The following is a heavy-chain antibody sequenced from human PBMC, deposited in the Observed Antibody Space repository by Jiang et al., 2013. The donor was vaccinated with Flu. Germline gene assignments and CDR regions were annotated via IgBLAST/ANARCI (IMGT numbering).Heavy chain of an antibody. V-gene: IGHV2-70*04. CDR3: ARNIPGIAVAGTGGFDY. CDR1: GFSLTTSGMR. CDR2: IDWDDDK. J-gene: IGHJ4*02. Sequence: TLTCTFSGFSLTTSGMRVSWIRQPPGKALEWLARIDWDDDKFYSTSLKTRLTISKDTSKNQVVLTMTNMDPVDTATYYCARNIPGIAVAGTGGFDYWGQGTLVTVSS. D-gene: IGHD6-19*01.